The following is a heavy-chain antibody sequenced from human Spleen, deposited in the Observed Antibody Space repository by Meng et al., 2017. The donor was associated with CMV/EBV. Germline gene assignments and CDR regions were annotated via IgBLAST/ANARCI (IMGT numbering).Heavy chain of an antibody. CDR1: GYNFTSYY. CDR3: GRAMGAGRIYAMDV. V-gene: IGHV1-69*05. J-gene: IGHJ6*02. Sequence: SVKVSCKASGYNFTSYYMHWVRQAPGQGLEWMGGITPLFGTAKYAQKFQGRVSINTAESTTTAYMELSSLRSDDTAVYYCGRAMGAGRIYAMDVWGQGTTVTVSS. CDR2: ITPLFGTA. D-gene: IGHD1-26*01.